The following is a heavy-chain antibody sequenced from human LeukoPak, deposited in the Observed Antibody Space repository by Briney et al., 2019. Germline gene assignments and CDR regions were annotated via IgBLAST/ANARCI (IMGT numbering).Heavy chain of an antibody. Sequence: GGSLRLSCAASGFTFSSYGMHWVRQAPGKGLEWVAFIRYDGSNKYYADSVKGRFTISRDNSKNTLYLQMNSLRAEDTAVYYCARDQSTDFWSGRPYYFDYWGQGTLVTVSS. CDR3: ARDQSTDFWSGRPYYFDY. J-gene: IGHJ4*02. V-gene: IGHV3-30*02. CDR1: GFTFSSYG. CDR2: IRYDGSNK. D-gene: IGHD3-3*01.